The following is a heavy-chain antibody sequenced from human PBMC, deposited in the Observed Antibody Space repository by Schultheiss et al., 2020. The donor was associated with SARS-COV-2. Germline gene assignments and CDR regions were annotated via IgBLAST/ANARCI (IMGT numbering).Heavy chain of an antibody. Sequence: GGSLRLSCAASGLTFSDYSVNWVRQAPGKGLEWVSSISSTSSYIYYAYSVKGRFTISRDNAKNSLYLQTNSLRVEDTAVYYCHILYYYDSSGSTDYWGQGTLVTVSS. D-gene: IGHD3-22*01. CDR1: GLTFSDYS. V-gene: IGHV3-21*01. CDR3: HILYYYDSSGSTDY. J-gene: IGHJ4*02. CDR2: ISSTSSYI.